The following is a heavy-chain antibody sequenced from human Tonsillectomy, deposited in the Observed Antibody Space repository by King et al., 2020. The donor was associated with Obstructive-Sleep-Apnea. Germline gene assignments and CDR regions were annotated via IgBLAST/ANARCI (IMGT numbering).Heavy chain of an antibody. CDR1: GFTFSSYA. J-gene: IGHJ6*02. V-gene: IGHV3-30*04. D-gene: IGHD2-2*01. CDR2: ISYDGSNK. Sequence: HVQLVESGGGVVQPGRSLRLSCAASGFTFSSYAMHWVRQAPGKGLEWVAFISYDGSNKYYADSVKGRFTISRDNSKNTLYLQMNSLRAEDTAVYYCAKDDRGYCSRTSCLPSYYYYSGMDVWGQGTTVTVSS. CDR3: AKDDRGYCSRTSCLPSYYYYSGMDV.